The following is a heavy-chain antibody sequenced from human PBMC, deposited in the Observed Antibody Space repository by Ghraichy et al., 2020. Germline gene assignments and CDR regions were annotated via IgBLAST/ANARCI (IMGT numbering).Heavy chain of an antibody. J-gene: IGHJ4*02. CDR3: ARHSNSAVAGPGTLDY. CDR1: GGSISSSSYY. D-gene: IGHD6-19*01. Sequence: SQTLSLTCTVSGGSISSSSYYWGWIRPPPGKGLEWIGSIYYSLSTFYNPSLKSLVTISVDTSKNHFSLKLSSVTAADTAVYYCARHSNSAVAGPGTLDYWGQGTLVTVSS. CDR2: IYYSLST. V-gene: IGHV4-39*01.